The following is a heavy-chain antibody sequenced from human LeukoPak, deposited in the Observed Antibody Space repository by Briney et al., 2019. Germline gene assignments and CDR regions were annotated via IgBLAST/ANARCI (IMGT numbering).Heavy chain of an antibody. Sequence: MTSEPLSLTCTVSGGSISSSSYYWGWIRQPPGKGLEWIGSIYYSGSTYYNPSLKSRVTISVDTSKNQFSLKLSSVTAADTAVYYCASSGWQNWFDPWGQGTLVTVSS. D-gene: IGHD6-19*01. V-gene: IGHV4-39*01. J-gene: IGHJ5*02. CDR1: GGSISSSSYY. CDR3: ASSGWQNWFDP. CDR2: IYYSGST.